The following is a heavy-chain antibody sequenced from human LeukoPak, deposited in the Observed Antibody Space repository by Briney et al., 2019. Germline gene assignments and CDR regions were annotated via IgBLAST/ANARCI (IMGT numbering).Heavy chain of an antibody. Sequence: GRSLRLSRAASGFTLSNYWMSCVPQAPGKGLEWVANIKQDGSERNYVDSVKGRFTISRDNGKNSLYLQMISLRAEDTAVYYCARGWSGFEYWGQGAMVTVSS. J-gene: IGHJ4*02. CDR1: GFTLSNYW. D-gene: IGHD6-13*01. CDR3: ARGWSGFEY. CDR2: IKQDGSER. V-gene: IGHV3-7*03.